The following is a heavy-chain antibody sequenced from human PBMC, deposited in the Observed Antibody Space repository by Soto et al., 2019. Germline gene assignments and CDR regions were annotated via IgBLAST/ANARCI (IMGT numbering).Heavy chain of an antibody. CDR1: GYTFTSYD. CDR3: ARGLGYCSSTSCSHYYFDY. CDR2: MNPNSGNT. V-gene: IGHV1-8*01. J-gene: IGHJ4*02. Sequence: QVQLVQSGAEVKKPGASVKVSCKASGYTFTSYDINWVRQATGQGLECMGWMNPNSGNTGYAQKFQGRVTMTRNTSISTAYMELSSLRSEDTAVYYCARGLGYCSSTSCSHYYFDYWGQGTLVTVSS. D-gene: IGHD2-2*01.